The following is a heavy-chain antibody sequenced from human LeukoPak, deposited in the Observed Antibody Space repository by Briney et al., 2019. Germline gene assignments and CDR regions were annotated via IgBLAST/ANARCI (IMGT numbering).Heavy chain of an antibody. V-gene: IGHV3-33*01. CDR3: ASPRGFSYGYFDN. D-gene: IGHD5-18*01. CDR1: GFTFSSYG. J-gene: IGHJ4*02. CDR2: IWYDGSNK. Sequence: PGGSLRLSCAASGFTFSSYGMHWVRQAPGKGLEWVAVIWYDGSNKYYADSVKGRFTISRDNSKNTLYLQMNSLRAEDTAVYYCASPRGFSYGYFDNWGQGTLVTVSS.